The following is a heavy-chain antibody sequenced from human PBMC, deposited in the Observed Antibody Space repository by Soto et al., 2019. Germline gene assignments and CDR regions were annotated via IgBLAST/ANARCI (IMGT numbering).Heavy chain of an antibody. Sequence: ASVKLSCKASGYTFTSYGISWVRQAPGQGLEWMGWISAYNGNTNYAQKLQGRVTMTTDTSTSTAYMELRSLRAEDTAVYYCAKDLDDYVWGSYRRGPEYYFDYWGQGTLVTVSS. D-gene: IGHD3-16*02. J-gene: IGHJ4*02. CDR1: GYTFTSYG. CDR3: AKDLDDYVWGSYRRGPEYYFDY. V-gene: IGHV1-18*01. CDR2: ISAYNGNT.